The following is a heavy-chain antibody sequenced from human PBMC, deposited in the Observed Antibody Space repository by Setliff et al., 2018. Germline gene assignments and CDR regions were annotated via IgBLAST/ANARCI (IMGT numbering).Heavy chain of an antibody. V-gene: IGHV3-30*02. J-gene: IGHJ4*02. CDR3: AKDYDYVWGSYPKD. CDR2: IPYVGSNK. CDR1: GFNFSSYA. Sequence: GGSLRLSCAASGFNFSSYAMHWVRQAPGKGLEWVAFIPYVGSNKYYADSVKGRFTISRDNSKNTLYLQMNSLRAEDTAVYYCAKDYDYVWGSYPKDWGQGTRVTVSS. D-gene: IGHD3-16*02.